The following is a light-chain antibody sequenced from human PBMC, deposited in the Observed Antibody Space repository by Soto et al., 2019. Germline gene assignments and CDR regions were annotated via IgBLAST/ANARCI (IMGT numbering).Light chain of an antibody. J-gene: IGLJ3*02. CDR2: TDD. CDR1: SSNIGKNT. CDR3: AGWDDSLYGVV. Sequence: QSVLTQPPSASGTPGQRVTISCSGSSSNIGKNTVNWYQQVPGTAPKLLIYTDDQRPSGVPDRFSGSKSGTSASLAISGLQSEDEADYYCAGWDDSLYGVVFGGGTKFTVL. V-gene: IGLV1-44*01.